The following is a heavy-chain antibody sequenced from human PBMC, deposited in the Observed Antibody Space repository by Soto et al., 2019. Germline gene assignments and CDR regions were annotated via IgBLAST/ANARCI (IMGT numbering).Heavy chain of an antibody. Sequence: ASVKVSCKASGYTFTGYYMHWVRQAPGQGLEWMGWINPNSGGTNYARKFQGWVTMTRDTSISTAYMELSRLRSDDTAVYYCARDLRNYDFWSGPSSSYGMDVWGQGTTVTVSS. J-gene: IGHJ6*02. D-gene: IGHD3-3*01. CDR2: INPNSGGT. CDR3: ARDLRNYDFWSGPSSSYGMDV. CDR1: GYTFTGYY. V-gene: IGHV1-2*04.